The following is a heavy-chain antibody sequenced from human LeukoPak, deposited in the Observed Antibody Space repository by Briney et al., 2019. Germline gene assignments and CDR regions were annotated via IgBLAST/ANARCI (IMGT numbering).Heavy chain of an antibody. CDR1: GGSISSGSHH. J-gene: IGHJ4*02. Sequence: SETLSLNCTVSGGSISSGSHHWGWFRQSPGKGLEWIGSIYDSRTIYYNPSLNSRVTISAVTSKNQFSLQLNSVTAADTAVYYCARHDGRSGGTMGALDSWGQGSLVTVSS. CDR2: IYDSRTI. CDR3: ARHDGRSGGTMGALDS. V-gene: IGHV4-39*01. D-gene: IGHD4-23*01.